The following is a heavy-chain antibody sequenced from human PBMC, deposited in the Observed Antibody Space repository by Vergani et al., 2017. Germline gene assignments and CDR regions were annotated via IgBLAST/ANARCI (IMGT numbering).Heavy chain of an antibody. CDR3: ARRLLRGYSYGSVDD. Sequence: QLQLQESGPGLVKPSETLSLICTVSGGSISSSSYYWGWIRQPPGKGLEWIGSIYYSGSTYYNPSLKSRVTISVDTSKNQFSLKLSSVTAADTAVYYCARRLLRGYSYGSVDDWGQGTLVTVSS. CDR2: IYYSGST. D-gene: IGHD5-18*01. J-gene: IGHJ4*02. CDR1: GGSISSSSYY. V-gene: IGHV4-39*01.